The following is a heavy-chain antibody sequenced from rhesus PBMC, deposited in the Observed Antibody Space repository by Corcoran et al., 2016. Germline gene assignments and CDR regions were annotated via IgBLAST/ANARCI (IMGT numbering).Heavy chain of an antibody. D-gene: IGHD5-24*01. CDR1: GGSFSSYW. J-gene: IGHJ4*01. CDR2: INGNSGST. Sequence: QVQLQESGPGLVKPSATLSLTCAASGGSFSSYWWSWIRQPPGTGPGGHGEINGNSGSTNYNPSLKSRVTISKDASKNQFSLKLSSVTAADTAVYYCARYRAAFIQWVQLWDYWGQGVLVTVSS. V-gene: IGHV4-80*01. CDR3: ARYRAAFIQWVQLWDY.